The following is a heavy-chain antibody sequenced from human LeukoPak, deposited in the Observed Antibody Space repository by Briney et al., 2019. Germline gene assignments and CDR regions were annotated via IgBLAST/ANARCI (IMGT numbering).Heavy chain of an antibody. V-gene: IGHV3-30*02. Sequence: GGSLRLSCAASGFTFSSYGMHWVRQAPGKGLEWVAFIRYDGSNKYYADSVKGRFTISRDNSKNTLYLQMNSLRAEDTAVYYCAKDGGVYYYYMDVWGKGTTVTVSS. D-gene: IGHD2-8*02. CDR2: IRYDGSNK. CDR3: AKDGGVYYYYMDV. CDR1: GFTFSSYG. J-gene: IGHJ6*03.